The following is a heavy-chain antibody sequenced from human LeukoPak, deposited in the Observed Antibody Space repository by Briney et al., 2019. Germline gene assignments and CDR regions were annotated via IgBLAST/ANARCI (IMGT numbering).Heavy chain of an antibody. Sequence: GGSLRLSCAASGFTFSTYYMNWVRQAPGKGLEGVSSITTSSSYIYYADSVKGRFTISRDNAKNSLYLQMNSLRAEDTAVYYCARDLGGYSYGSHFDYWGQGTLVTVSS. CDR3: ARDLGGYSYGSHFDY. CDR1: GFTFSTYY. V-gene: IGHV3-21*01. D-gene: IGHD5-18*01. CDR2: ITTSSSYI. J-gene: IGHJ4*02.